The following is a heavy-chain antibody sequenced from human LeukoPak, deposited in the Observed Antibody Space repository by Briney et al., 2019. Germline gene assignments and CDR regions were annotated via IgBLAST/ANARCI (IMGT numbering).Heavy chain of an antibody. V-gene: IGHV3-11*01. D-gene: IGHD6-19*01. J-gene: IGHJ4*02. Sequence: PGGSWRFSCEASGFTFRDYNLSWIRKAPGKGLKWVSYISSSGSTIYYADSVKGRFTISRDNAKNSLYLQMNSLRAEDTAVYYCARDAVVGGYWGQGTLVTVSS. CDR3: ARDAVVGGY. CDR1: GFTFRDYN. CDR2: ISSSGSTI.